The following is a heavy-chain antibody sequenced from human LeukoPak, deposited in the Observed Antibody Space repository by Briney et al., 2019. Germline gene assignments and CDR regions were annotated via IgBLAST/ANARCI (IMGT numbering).Heavy chain of an antibody. CDR3: ARAGCSGGSSFDGGYYYYMDV. Sequence: GASVKVSCKASGGTFSSYAISWVRQAPGQGLEWMGGIIPIFGTANYAQKFQGRVTITADKSTSTAYMELSSLRSEDTAVYYCARAGCSGGSSFDGGYYYYMDVWGKGTTVTVS. J-gene: IGHJ6*03. CDR2: IIPIFGTA. CDR1: GGTFSSYA. V-gene: IGHV1-69*06. D-gene: IGHD2-15*01.